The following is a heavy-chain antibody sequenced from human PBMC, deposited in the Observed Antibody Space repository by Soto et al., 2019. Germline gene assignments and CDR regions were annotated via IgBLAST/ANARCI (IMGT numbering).Heavy chain of an antibody. V-gene: IGHV3-23*01. Sequence: GGSLRLSCAASGFTFSSYAMSWVRQAPGKGLEWVSAISGSGGSTYYADSVKGRFTISRDNSKNTLYLQMNSLRAEDTAVYYCAKDLKWFGELPSFDYWGQGTLVTVSS. CDR3: AKDLKWFGELPSFDY. J-gene: IGHJ4*02. CDR1: GFTFSSYA. CDR2: ISGSGGST. D-gene: IGHD3-10*01.